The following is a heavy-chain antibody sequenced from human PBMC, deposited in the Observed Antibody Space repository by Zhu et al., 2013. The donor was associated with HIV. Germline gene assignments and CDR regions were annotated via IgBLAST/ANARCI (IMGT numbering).Heavy chain of an antibody. Sequence: QVQLVQSGAEVKKPGSSVKVSCKASGGTFSNYTITWVRQAPGQGPEWMGGIIPIFGSANCAQRFQGRVTITADESTRTAYMELSTLRSEDTAVYYCIRRAFYYDRSWFDPWGQGTLVTVSS. CDR3: IRRAFYYDRSWFDP. CDR2: IIPIFGSA. D-gene: IGHD3-22*01. CDR1: GGTFSNYT. J-gene: IGHJ5*02. V-gene: IGHV1-69*01.